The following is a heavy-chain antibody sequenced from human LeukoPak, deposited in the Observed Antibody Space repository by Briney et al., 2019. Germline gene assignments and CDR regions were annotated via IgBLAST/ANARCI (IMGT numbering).Heavy chain of an antibody. Sequence: SETLSLTSTVSGGSISSSSYYWGWIRQPPGKGLEWIGSIYYSGSTYYNPSLKSRVTISVDTSKNQFSLKLSSVTAADTAVYYCARPSITMVRGFDPWGQGTLVTVSS. D-gene: IGHD3-10*01. CDR2: IYYSGST. CDR1: GGSISSSSYY. V-gene: IGHV4-39*01. CDR3: ARPSITMVRGFDP. J-gene: IGHJ5*02.